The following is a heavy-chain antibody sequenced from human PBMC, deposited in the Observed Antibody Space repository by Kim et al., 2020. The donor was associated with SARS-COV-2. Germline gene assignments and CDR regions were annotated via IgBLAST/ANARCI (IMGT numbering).Heavy chain of an antibody. CDR3: SRNDDFDS. CDR1: GFTVSSNY. D-gene: IGHD3-16*01. J-gene: IGHJ4*02. Sequence: GGSLRLSCAASGFTVSSNYMNWVRQAPGKGLEWVSVINSDSNTYYADAVEERCTISRDNYKNKLYLQINNRMREEKTADYYSRNDDFDSGWRGT. CDR2: INSDSNT. V-gene: IGHV3-53*01.